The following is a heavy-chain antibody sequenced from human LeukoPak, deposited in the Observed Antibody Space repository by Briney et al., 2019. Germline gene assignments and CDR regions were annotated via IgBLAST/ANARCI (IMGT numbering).Heavy chain of an antibody. V-gene: IGHV4-38-2*01. Sequence: PSETLSLTCAVSGDSISSSYYWGWIRQPPGKGLEWIATISHAGTTYYNPSLKSRLTMSLDTSKMQFSLDLSSVTAADTAVYYFARINTVKATFDHWGRGTQVTVFS. J-gene: IGHJ5*02. CDR3: ARINTVKATFDH. CDR2: ISHAGTT. CDR1: GDSISSSYY. D-gene: IGHD3-10*01.